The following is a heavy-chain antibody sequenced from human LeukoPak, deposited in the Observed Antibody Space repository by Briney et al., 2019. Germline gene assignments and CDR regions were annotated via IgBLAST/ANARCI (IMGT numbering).Heavy chain of an antibody. J-gene: IGHJ4*02. Sequence: GGSLRLSCAASGFTFSNYAMHWVRQAPGKGLEYVSAINSIGVGTYYANSVKGRFTISRDNSKNTLYLQMGSLRAEDMAVYYCARSGYYDSTGYLDYWGQGTLVTVSS. D-gene: IGHD3-22*01. CDR3: ARSGYYDSTGYLDY. CDR1: GFTFSNYA. CDR2: INSIGVGT. V-gene: IGHV3-64*01.